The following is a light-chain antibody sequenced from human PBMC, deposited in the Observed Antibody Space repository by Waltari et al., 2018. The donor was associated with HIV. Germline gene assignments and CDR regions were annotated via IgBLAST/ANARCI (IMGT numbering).Light chain of an antibody. J-gene: IGLJ3*02. V-gene: IGLV2-14*01. CDR2: EVS. CDR3: SSYTSSSTRV. Sequence: QSALTQPASVSGSPGQSIPISCTGTSSDVGGYNYVSWYQQHPGKAPKLMIYEVSNRPSGVSNRFSGSKSGNTASLTISGLQAEDEADYYCSSYTSSSTRVFGGGTNLTVL. CDR1: SSDVGGYNY.